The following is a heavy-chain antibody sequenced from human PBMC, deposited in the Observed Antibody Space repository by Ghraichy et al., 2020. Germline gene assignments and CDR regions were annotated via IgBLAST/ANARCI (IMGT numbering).Heavy chain of an antibody. V-gene: IGHV3-7*01. CDR1: GFIFSRSW. J-gene: IGHJ3*02. D-gene: IGHD4-17*01. CDR2: IKQDGSEK. CDR3: ARGYGDYLTKGYAFDI. Sequence: GESLNISCAASGFIFSRSWMSWVRQAPGKGLEWVANIKQDGSEKYYVDSVKGRFTISRDNAKNSLYLQMNSLRAEDTAVYYCARGYGDYLTKGYAFDIWGQGTMVTVSS.